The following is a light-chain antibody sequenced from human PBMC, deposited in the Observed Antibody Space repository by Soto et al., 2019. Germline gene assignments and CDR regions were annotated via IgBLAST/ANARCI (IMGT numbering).Light chain of an antibody. CDR3: QQYDILPIT. CDR2: DAS. Sequence: DIQMAQSPSTLSVSVGGRVTIACQATQDINIYLNWYQQKPGKAPNLLIYDASNLEIGVPSRFSGSGSGTHFTFTISSLQTEDIGTYYCQQYDILPITFGRGTRLEIK. CDR1: QDINIY. J-gene: IGKJ5*01. V-gene: IGKV1-33*01.